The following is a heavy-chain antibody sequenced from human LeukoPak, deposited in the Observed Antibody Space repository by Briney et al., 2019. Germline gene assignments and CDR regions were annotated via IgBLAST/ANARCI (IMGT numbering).Heavy chain of an antibody. D-gene: IGHD6-19*01. CDR3: AKAGSSGWSSSGGDY. J-gene: IGHJ4*02. CDR1: GFTFNNFA. Sequence: GGSLRLSCAASGFTFNNFAMSWVRQAPGKGLEWVSTISGSGGSTFYADSVKGRFPISRDNSKNMLFLQMNSLRVEDTAIYYCAKAGSSGWSSSGGDYWGQGSLVTVSS. V-gene: IGHV3-23*01. CDR2: ISGSGGST.